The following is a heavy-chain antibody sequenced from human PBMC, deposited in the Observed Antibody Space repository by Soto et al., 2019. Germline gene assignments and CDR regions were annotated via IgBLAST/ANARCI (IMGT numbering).Heavy chain of an antibody. CDR3: ATVHSTSRSFDY. J-gene: IGHJ4*02. Sequence: PGGSLRLSCAASGFTFSMSAMSWVRQAPGKGLEWVSTTGLNGRTTYYADSVKGRFTVSRDNSKNTLHLQMNSLRAEDTAVYYCATVHSTSRSFDYWGPGTLVTVSS. D-gene: IGHD2-2*01. CDR1: GFTFSMSA. V-gene: IGHV3-23*01. CDR2: TGLNGRTT.